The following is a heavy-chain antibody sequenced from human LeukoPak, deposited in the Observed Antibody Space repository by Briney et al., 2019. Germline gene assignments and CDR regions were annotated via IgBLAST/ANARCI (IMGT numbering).Heavy chain of an antibody. CDR1: GFTFSDFA. CDR3: AKDMIRRNGVSDPFDI. V-gene: IGHV3-23*01. CDR2: IGGGAGVNT. J-gene: IGHJ3*02. Sequence: SGGSLRLSCLAFGFTFSDFAMNWVRQAPGKGPEWVSHIGGGAGVNTYYADSVKGRFTISRDNPKRTMYLQMTNLRADDAAVYFCAKDMIRRNGVSDPFDIWGQGTMVTVSS. D-gene: IGHD5-24*01.